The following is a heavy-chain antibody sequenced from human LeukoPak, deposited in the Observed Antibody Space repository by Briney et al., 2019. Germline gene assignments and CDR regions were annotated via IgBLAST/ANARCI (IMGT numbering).Heavy chain of an antibody. CDR1: GIPFSSYG. V-gene: IGHV3-33*01. CDR2: IWYDGSKK. CDR3: ARVFSNPTGNDY. Sequence: GGSLRLSGAASGIPFSSYGMHWVRQAPGKELEWVAVIWYDGSKKYYADFVKGRFTISRDNSKNTLSLQMSSLRVEDTAVYYCARVFSNPTGNDYWGQGTLVTVSS. D-gene: IGHD1-1*01. J-gene: IGHJ4*02.